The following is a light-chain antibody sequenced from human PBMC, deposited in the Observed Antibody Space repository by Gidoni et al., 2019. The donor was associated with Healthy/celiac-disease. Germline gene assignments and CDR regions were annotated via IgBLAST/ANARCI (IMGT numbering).Light chain of an antibody. J-gene: IGKJ4*01. CDR3: QQYDDLPH. Sequence: DIQMTQSPSSLSASVGDRVTITCQASQDISNYLNWYQQKPGKAPKLLIYDASNLETGVPSRFSGSGSGTDFTFTISSLQPEDIATYYCQQYDDLPHFXGXTKVEIK. V-gene: IGKV1-33*01. CDR1: QDISNY. CDR2: DAS.